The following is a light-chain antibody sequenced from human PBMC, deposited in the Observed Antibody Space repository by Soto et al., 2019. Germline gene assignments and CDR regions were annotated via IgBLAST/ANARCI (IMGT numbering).Light chain of an antibody. Sequence: QPVLTQPRSVSGSPGQSVTISCTGTSSDVGGYNYVSWYQQHPGKAPKLMIYDVSKRPSGVPDRFSGSKSGNTASLTISGLQAEDEGDYYCCSYAGSTFVFGGGTKLTVL. J-gene: IGLJ2*01. CDR3: CSYAGSTFV. V-gene: IGLV2-11*01. CDR2: DVS. CDR1: SSDVGGYNY.